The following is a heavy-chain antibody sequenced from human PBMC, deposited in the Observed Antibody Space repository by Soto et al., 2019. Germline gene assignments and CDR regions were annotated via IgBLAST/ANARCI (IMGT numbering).Heavy chain of an antibody. CDR2: LGPDGRNT. V-gene: IGHV3-23*01. CDR3: ARTYECAKSDCYRAFDI. Sequence: EVQLLGSGGGLVQPGESLRLSCVASEFSFSRYAMTWVRQAAGKGLQWVAGLGPDGRNTFYGESVRGRFTISRDNSKNTLYLQMNSLRSEDAAVYYCARTYECAKSDCYRAFDIWGQGTMVTVSS. CDR1: EFSFSRYA. J-gene: IGHJ3*02. D-gene: IGHD2-21*02.